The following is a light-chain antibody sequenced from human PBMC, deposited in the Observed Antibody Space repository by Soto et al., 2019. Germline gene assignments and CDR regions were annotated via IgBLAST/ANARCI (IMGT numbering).Light chain of an antibody. Sequence: EIVMTQSPAALSVSPGERATLSSRASESVRSNLAWYQQKPGQAPRLLIYGVSTRATGIPARFSGSGSETEFTLTISNLQSEDFAFYYCQQYINWPPWTFGHGTKVEIK. CDR3: QQYINWPPWT. V-gene: IGKV3-15*01. J-gene: IGKJ1*01. CDR2: GVS. CDR1: ESVRSN.